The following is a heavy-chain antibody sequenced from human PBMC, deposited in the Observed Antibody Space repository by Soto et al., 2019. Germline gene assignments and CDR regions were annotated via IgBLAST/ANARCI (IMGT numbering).Heavy chain of an antibody. CDR2: IWYDESNK. D-gene: IGHD3-10*01. J-gene: IGHJ4*02. CDR1: GFNFSSYG. Sequence: GGSLRLSCAASGFNFSSYGMRWVRQAPGKGLEWVAVIWYDESNKYYADSVKGRFIISRGNHENTLLLHMSSLRAEDTAIYYCARNYGSYEGGPFDYWGLGTLVTVSS. CDR3: ARNYGSYEGGPFDY. V-gene: IGHV3-33*01.